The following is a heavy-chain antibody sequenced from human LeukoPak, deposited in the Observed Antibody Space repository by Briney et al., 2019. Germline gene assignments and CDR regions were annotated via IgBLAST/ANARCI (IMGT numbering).Heavy chain of an antibody. Sequence: PSETLSLTCNVSGYSVNTGYYWGWIRQPAGKGLEWIGRIYTSGSTNYNPSLKSRVTMSVDTSKNQFSLKLSSVTAADTAVYYCARVDGIAVAGTLFTSGYYFDYWGQGTVVTVSS. V-gene: IGHV4-4*07. CDR2: IYTSGST. CDR1: GYSVNTGYY. J-gene: IGHJ4*02. CDR3: ARVDGIAVAGTLFTSGYYFDY. D-gene: IGHD6-19*01.